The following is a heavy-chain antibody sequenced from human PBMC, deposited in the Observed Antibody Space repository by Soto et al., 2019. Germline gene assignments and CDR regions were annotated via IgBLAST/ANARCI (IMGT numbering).Heavy chain of an antibody. CDR1: GGSFSGYY. V-gene: IGHV4-34*01. J-gene: IGHJ6*02. Sequence: ASETLSLTCAVYGGSFSGYYWSWIRQPPGKGLEWIGEINHSGSTNYNPSLKSRVTISVDTSKNQFSLKLSSVTAADTAVYYCARGRCSGGSCYNRFWYYYYGMDVWGQGTTVTVSS. D-gene: IGHD2-15*01. CDR2: INHSGST. CDR3: ARGRCSGGSCYNRFWYYYYGMDV.